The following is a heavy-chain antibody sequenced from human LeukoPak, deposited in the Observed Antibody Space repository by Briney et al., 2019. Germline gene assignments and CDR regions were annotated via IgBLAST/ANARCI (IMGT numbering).Heavy chain of an antibody. J-gene: IGHJ4*02. D-gene: IGHD2-2*01. CDR3: ARDPGRGYCSSTSCPPFDY. CDR2: ISSSSSYI. Sequence: GGSLRLSCAASGFTFSSYSMNWVRQAPGKGLEWVSSISSSSSYIYYADSVKGRFTIFRDNAKNSLYLQMNSLRAEDTAVYYCARDPGRGYCSSTSCPPFDYWGQGTLVTVSS. CDR1: GFTFSSYS. V-gene: IGHV3-21*01.